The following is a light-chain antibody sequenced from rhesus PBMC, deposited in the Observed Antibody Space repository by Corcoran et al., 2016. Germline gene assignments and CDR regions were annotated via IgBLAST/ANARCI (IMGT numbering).Light chain of an antibody. V-gene: IGKV2S8*01. CDR2: QVS. CDR3: SQGTNVPYS. J-gene: IGKJ2*01. CDR1: QSLVHLDAKTY. Sequence: DVVMTQSPLSLPVTPGQPASISCRSSQSLVHLDAKTYLNWLHQKPGQPQSLLIYQVSNRDSGVPDRFSGRGAGTDFTLEMSRVEAEDVGVYYCSQGTNVPYSFGQGTKVEIK.